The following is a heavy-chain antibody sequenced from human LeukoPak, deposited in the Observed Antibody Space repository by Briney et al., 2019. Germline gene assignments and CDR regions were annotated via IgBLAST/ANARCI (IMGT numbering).Heavy chain of an antibody. CDR3: ARDLAGDTAMVRFYYFDY. CDR2: IYYSGST. V-gene: IGHV4-59*12. D-gene: IGHD5-18*01. Sequence: SETLSLTCTVSGGSISTYYWSWIRQPPGKGLEWSGYIYYSGSTNYNPSLKSRVTISVDTSKNQFSLKLSSVTAADTAVYYCARDLAGDTAMVRFYYFDYWGQGTLVTVSS. CDR1: GGSISTYY. J-gene: IGHJ4*02.